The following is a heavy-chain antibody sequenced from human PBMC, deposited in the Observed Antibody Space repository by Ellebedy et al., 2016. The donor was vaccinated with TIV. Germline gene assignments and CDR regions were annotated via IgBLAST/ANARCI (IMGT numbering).Heavy chain of an antibody. D-gene: IGHD2-21*02. CDR1: GGSISSYY. J-gene: IGHJ6*02. V-gene: IGHV4-59*12. Sequence: SETLSLTCTVSGGSISSYYWSWIRQPAGKGLEWIGYNYYSGSTYYNPSLKSRVTISVDTSKNQFSLKLSSVTAADTAVYYCTRGVTAIYGMDVWGQGTTVTVSS. CDR2: NYYSGST. CDR3: TRGVTAIYGMDV.